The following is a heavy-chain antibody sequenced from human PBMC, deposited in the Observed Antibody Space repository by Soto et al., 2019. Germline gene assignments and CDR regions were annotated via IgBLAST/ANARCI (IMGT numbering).Heavy chain of an antibody. V-gene: IGHV1-69*02. Sequence: QVQLVQSGAEVKKPGSSVKVSCKASGGTFSSYTISWVRQAPGQGLEWMGRIIPILGIANYAQKFQGRVTITADKSTSTAYMELRSLRSDDTAVYYCAATYCSGGSCYDNYFDYWGQGTLVTVSS. J-gene: IGHJ4*02. CDR2: IIPILGIA. CDR1: GGTFSSYT. D-gene: IGHD2-15*01. CDR3: AATYCSGGSCYDNYFDY.